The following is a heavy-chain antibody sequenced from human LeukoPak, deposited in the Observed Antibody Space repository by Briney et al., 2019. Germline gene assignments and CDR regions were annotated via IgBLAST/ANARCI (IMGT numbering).Heavy chain of an antibody. CDR2: IIPIFGTA. CDR3: ARGEYDSSGYSPD. V-gene: IGHV1-69*13. J-gene: IGHJ4*02. CDR1: GYTFTDNY. D-gene: IGHD3-22*01. Sequence: ASVKVSCKASGYTFTDNYIHWVRQAPGQGLEWMGGIIPIFGTANYAQKFQGRVTITADESTSTAYMELSSLRSEDTAVYYCARGEYDSSGYSPDWGQGTLVTVSS.